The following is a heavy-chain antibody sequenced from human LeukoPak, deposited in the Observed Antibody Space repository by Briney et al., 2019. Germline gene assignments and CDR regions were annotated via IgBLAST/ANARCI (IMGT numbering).Heavy chain of an antibody. CDR1: GYTFTGYY. CDR2: IIPIFGTA. Sequence: SVKVSCKASGYTFTGYYIYWVRQAPGQGLEWLGGIIPIFGTANYAQKFQGRVTITADESTSTAYMELSSLRSEDTAVYYCASLIRSWFDPWGQGTLVTVSS. CDR3: ASLIRSWFDP. D-gene: IGHD2-15*01. V-gene: IGHV1-69*13. J-gene: IGHJ5*02.